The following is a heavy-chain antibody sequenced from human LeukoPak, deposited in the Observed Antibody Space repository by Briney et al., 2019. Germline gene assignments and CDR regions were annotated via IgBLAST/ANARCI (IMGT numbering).Heavy chain of an antibody. CDR1: GGSISSYY. CDR3: SRENGAFSPFGF. V-gene: IGHV4-59*12. CDR2: IYYSGST. J-gene: IGHJ4*02. Sequence: SETLSLTCTVSGGSISSYYWSWIRQPPGKGLEWIGYIYYSGSTNYNPSLKSRVTISVDKPKNQLSLNLSSVTAADTAVYYCSRENGAFSPFGFWGQGTLVTVPS. D-gene: IGHD2-8*01.